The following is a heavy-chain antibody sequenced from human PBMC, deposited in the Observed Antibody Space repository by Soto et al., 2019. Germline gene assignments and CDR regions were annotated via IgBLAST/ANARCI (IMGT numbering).Heavy chain of an antibody. CDR2: ISGSGGST. D-gene: IGHD3-22*01. J-gene: IGHJ3*02. CDR1: GLTFSSYA. CDR3: AKDQDSSGYADAFDI. Sequence: GGSLRLSCAASGLTFSSYAMSWVRKAPGKGLEGGSAISGSGGSTYYADSVKGRFTISRDNSKNTLYLQMNSLRAADTAVYYCAKDQDSSGYADAFDIWGQWTMVTVSS. V-gene: IGHV3-23*01.